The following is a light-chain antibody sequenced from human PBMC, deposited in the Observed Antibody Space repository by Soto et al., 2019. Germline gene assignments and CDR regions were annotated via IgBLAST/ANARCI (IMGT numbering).Light chain of an antibody. V-gene: IGKV4-1*01. CDR2: WAS. J-gene: IGKJ1*01. CDR1: HIVFQTSSNKNY. CDR3: QQYDSSPTT. Sequence: DILITQSPDSLAGSLGEMATINFNSIHIVFQTSSNKNYLAWYQQKPGQPPKLLIYWASTRESGVPDRFSGSGSGTDFTLTISRLEPEDFAVYYCQQYDSSPTTFGQGTKVDI.